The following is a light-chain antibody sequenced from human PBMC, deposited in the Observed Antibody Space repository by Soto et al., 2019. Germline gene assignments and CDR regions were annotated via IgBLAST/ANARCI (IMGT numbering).Light chain of an antibody. Sequence: EIVMTQSPDTLSVSPGESATLSCRASQSVSSNLAWYQQKPGQAPRLLIYGASTRATGIPARFSGCGSGTEFTLTISSLQSEDFAVYYCQHYNNWPPWTFGQGTKVEIK. J-gene: IGKJ1*01. V-gene: IGKV3-15*01. CDR1: QSVSSN. CDR2: GAS. CDR3: QHYNNWPPWT.